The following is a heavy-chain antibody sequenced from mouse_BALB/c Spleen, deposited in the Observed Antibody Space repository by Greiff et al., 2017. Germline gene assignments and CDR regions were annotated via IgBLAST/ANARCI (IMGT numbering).Heavy chain of an antibody. CDR2: ILPGSGST. J-gene: IGHJ3*01. CDR1: GYTFSSYW. D-gene: IGHD2-4*01. Sequence: QVQLMQSGAELMKPGASVKISCKATGYTFSSYWIEWVKQRPGHGLEWIGEILPGSGSTNYNEKFKGKSTFTADTPSNTAYMQLSSLTSEDSAVYYCARATTMITTRGGFAYWGQGTLVTVSA. V-gene: IGHV1-9*01. CDR3: ARATTMITTRGGFAY.